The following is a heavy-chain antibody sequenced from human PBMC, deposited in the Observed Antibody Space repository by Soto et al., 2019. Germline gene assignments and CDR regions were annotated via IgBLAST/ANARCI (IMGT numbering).Heavy chain of an antibody. CDR2: ISYDGSNK. V-gene: IGHV3-30-3*01. J-gene: IGHJ4*02. Sequence: QVQLVESGGGVVQPGRSLRLSCAASGFTFSSYAMHWVRQAPGKGLEWVAVISYDGSNKYYADSVKGRFTISRDNSKNTLYLQMNGLRAEDTAVYYCAKIPRVQLVLAYFDYWGQGTLVTVSS. CDR3: AKIPRVQLVLAYFDY. CDR1: GFTFSSYA. D-gene: IGHD6-6*01.